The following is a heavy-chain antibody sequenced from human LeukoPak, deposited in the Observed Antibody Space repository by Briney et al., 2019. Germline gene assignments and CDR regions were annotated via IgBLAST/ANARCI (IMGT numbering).Heavy chain of an antibody. CDR3: ANSASQSIAVAGTAYYYYYGMDV. D-gene: IGHD6-19*01. CDR1: GFTVSSNY. V-gene: IGHV3-53*01. CDR2: IYSCGST. Sequence: PGGSLRLSCAASGFTVSSNYMSWVRQAPGKGLEWVSVIYSCGSTYYADSVKGRFTISRDNSKNTLYLQMNSLRAEDTAVYYCANSASQSIAVAGTAYYYYYGMDVWGQGTTVTVSS. J-gene: IGHJ6*02.